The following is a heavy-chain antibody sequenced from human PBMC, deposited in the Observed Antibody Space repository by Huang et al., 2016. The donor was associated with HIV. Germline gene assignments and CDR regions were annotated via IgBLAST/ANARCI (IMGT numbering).Heavy chain of an antibody. CDR1: GGSISSHY. Sequence: QVQLQESGPGLVKPSETLSLTCSVSGGSISSHYWSWIRQPPGTGLEWIGSIYYSGVSNYSPSLKSRVFISVDTSRNEFALKLSCVTAADTAVYYCARDRRHCSGGSCYYSDYWGHGTLVTVSS. J-gene: IGHJ4*01. V-gene: IGHV4-59*11. CDR2: IYYSGVS. CDR3: ARDRRHCSGGSCYYSDY. D-gene: IGHD2-15*01.